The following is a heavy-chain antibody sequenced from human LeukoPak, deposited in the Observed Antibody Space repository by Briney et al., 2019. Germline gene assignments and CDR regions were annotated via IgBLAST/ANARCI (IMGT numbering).Heavy chain of an antibody. V-gene: IGHV3-66*02. D-gene: IGHD6-19*01. CDR2: IYSGGST. CDR1: GFTVSSNY. Sequence: SGGSLRLSCAASGFTVSSNYMSWVHQAPGKGLEWVSVIYSGGSTYYADSVKGRFTISRDNSKNTLYLQMNSLRAEGTAVYYCARSQGPSGWYSYWGQGTLVTVSS. CDR3: ARSQGPSGWYSY. J-gene: IGHJ4*02.